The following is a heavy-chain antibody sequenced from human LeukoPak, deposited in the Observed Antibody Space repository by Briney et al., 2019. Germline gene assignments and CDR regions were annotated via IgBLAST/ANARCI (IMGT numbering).Heavy chain of an antibody. V-gene: IGHV5-51*01. CDR3: VRQRGSSGTINHFDP. J-gene: IGHJ5*02. Sequence: GASLQISGETSGSIFTTYWIGWVRALPGRGLGGVGAIYPDDSDSTYSPSFQGQVVISDDRSIRTAYLQWNSLKTSDTAMYYCVRQRGSSGTINHFDPWGQGTLVTVSS. CDR1: GSIFTTYW. CDR2: IYPDDSDS. D-gene: IGHD3-10*01.